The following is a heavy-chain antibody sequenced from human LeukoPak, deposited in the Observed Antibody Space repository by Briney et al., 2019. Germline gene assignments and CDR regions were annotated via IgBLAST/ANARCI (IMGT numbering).Heavy chain of an antibody. J-gene: IGHJ4*02. Sequence: GGSLRLSCAASGFTFSTYAVNWVRQAPGKGLEWVPTISGSGDSTYYADSVKGQFTISRDNSKDTLYLQMSSVRVDDTAVYYCARDRGRYYDSRGFYWGYYFDSWGQGILVTVST. CDR3: ARDRGRYYDSRGFYWGYYFDS. V-gene: IGHV3-23*01. CDR2: ISGSGDST. D-gene: IGHD3-22*01. CDR1: GFTFSTYA.